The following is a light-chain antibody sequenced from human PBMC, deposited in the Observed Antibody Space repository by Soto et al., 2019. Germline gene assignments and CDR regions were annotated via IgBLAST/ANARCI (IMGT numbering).Light chain of an antibody. J-gene: IGKJ3*01. Sequence: DILMTQSPSSLSTSVGDRVTITCRASQRISTYLNWYQQKPGKAPNLLIWDASTLQTGVPSRFSGSGSGTDFTLTISSLQPEDFATYYCQQSYNGPFTFGPGTKVDI. CDR2: DAS. CDR3: QQSYNGPFT. V-gene: IGKV1-39*01. CDR1: QRISTY.